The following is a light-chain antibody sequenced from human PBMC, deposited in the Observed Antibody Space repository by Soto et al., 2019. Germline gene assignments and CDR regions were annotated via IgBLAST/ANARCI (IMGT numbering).Light chain of an antibody. CDR1: SSNIGNNY. J-gene: IGLJ2*01. CDR2: DND. Sequence: QAVLTQPPSMSAYPGQKVTISCSGSSSNIGNNYVSWYQQLPGTAPKLLIYDNDNRPSGIPDRFSGSKSGASATLGITGLQTGDEAYYYCGTWDSSLIAGVFGGGPKVTVL. V-gene: IGLV1-51*01. CDR3: GTWDSSLIAGV.